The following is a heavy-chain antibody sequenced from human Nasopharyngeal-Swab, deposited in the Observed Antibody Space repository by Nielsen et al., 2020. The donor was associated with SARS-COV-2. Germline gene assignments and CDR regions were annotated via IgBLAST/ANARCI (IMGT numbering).Heavy chain of an antibody. J-gene: IGHJ4*02. CDR1: GFPFLIYW. CDR2: IKQDGSEK. D-gene: IGHD1-1*01. Sequence: GESLKLSCASSGFPFLIYWMNWVPQAPGKGLEWVANIKQDGSEKPYVDSVRGRFTISRDNAKNSVYLQMNSLRAEDTAVYYCARGYNWSFDDWGQGTLVTGSA. CDR3: ARGYNWSFDD. V-gene: IGHV3-7*04.